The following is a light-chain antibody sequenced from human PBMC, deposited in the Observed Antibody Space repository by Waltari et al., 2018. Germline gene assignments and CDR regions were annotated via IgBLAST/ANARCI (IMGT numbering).Light chain of an antibody. CDR2: EVN. Sequence: QSALTQPASVSGSPGQSITISCTGTSSHVGSYNYVAWYQQRPGKAPKLLIYEVNKRPSGASNRFSGSKSGNTASLTISGLQAEDEADYHCCSYAGSSTFVVFGGGTKVTVL. CDR1: SSHVGSYNY. V-gene: IGLV2-23*02. J-gene: IGLJ3*02. CDR3: CSYAGSSTFVV.